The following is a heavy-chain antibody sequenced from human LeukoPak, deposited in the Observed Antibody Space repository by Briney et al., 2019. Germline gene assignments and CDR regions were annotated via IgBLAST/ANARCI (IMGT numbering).Heavy chain of an antibody. D-gene: IGHD1-14*01. V-gene: IGHV1-2*02. J-gene: IGHJ4*02. CDR3: ARDLKRAHHRPLLGY. CDR2: INPNSGGT. Sequence: ASVKVSCKASGYTFIGYYMHWVRQAPGQGLEWMGWINPNSGGTNYAQKFQGRVTMTRDTSISTAYMELSRLRSDDTAVYYCARDLKRAHHRPLLGYWGQGTLVTVSS. CDR1: GYTFIGYY.